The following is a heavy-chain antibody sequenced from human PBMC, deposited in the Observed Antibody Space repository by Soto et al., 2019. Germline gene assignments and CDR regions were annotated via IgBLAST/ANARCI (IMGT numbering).Heavy chain of an antibody. D-gene: IGHD3-3*01. Sequence: QVKLVESGGRVVQPGWSLRLSCAASGFAFSKYDMHWVRQAPGKGLEWVAGISHHGTKQNYGDFPKGRFTISRDNFKNTLVLEANSLTREDTAVYYCGREVKTTFGPETSSGHFDSWGQGTLLTVSS. CDR1: GFAFSKYD. J-gene: IGHJ4*02. V-gene: IGHV3-30*03. CDR2: ISHHGTKQ. CDR3: GREVKTTFGPETSSGHFDS.